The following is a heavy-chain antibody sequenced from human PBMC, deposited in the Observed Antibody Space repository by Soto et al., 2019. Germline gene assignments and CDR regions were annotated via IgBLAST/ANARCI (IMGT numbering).Heavy chain of an antibody. Sequence: GSLRLSCAASGFTFSISDMHWVRQATGKVLEWVSGIGSAGDPYYAGSVKGRLPISRENAKNSLYLQMNSLRAGDTAVYYCARWNWQQLAFDYWGQGTLVTGSS. CDR3: ARWNWQQLAFDY. D-gene: IGHD6-13*01. CDR2: IGSAGDP. CDR1: GFTFSISD. J-gene: IGHJ4*02. V-gene: IGHV3-13*05.